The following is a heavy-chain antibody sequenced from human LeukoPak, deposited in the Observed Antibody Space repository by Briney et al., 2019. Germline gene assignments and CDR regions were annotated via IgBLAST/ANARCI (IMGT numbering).Heavy chain of an antibody. CDR1: GYSFTSYW. V-gene: IGHV5-51*01. Sequence: GESLKISCKGSGYSFTSYWIGWVRQMPGKGLEWMGIIYPGDSDTRYSPSFQGQVTISADKSISTAYLQWSSLKASDTAMYYCARRIMITFGGAPFIGPDAFDIWGQGTMVTVSS. CDR2: IYPGDSDT. J-gene: IGHJ3*02. CDR3: ARRIMITFGGAPFIGPDAFDI. D-gene: IGHD3-16*01.